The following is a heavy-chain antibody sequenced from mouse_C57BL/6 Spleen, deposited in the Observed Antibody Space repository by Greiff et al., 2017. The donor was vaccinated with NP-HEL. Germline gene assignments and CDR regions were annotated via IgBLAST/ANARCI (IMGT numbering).Heavy chain of an antibody. Sequence: VQLQQPGAELVKPGASVKLSCKASGYTFTSYWMHWVKQRPGQGLEWIGRIHPSDSDTNYNQKFKGKATLTVDKSSSTAYMQLSSQTSEDSAVYFCAKEYEDYDVPYLYYWGQGTTLTVSS. CDR3: AKEYEDYDVPYLYY. J-gene: IGHJ2*01. CDR1: GYTFTSYW. V-gene: IGHV1-74*01. D-gene: IGHD2-4*01. CDR2: IHPSDSDT.